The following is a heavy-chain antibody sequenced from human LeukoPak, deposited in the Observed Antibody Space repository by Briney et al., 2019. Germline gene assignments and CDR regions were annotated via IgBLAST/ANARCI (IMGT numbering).Heavy chain of an antibody. V-gene: IGHV5-51*01. D-gene: IGHD5-18*01. Sequence: GEFLKISCKGPGYSFTSYWIGRVRQMPGKGLEWMGIIYPGDSDTRYSPSFQGQVTISADKSISTAYLQWSSLKASDTAMYYCARTRSYGYSHLDYWGQGTLVTVSS. CDR2: IYPGDSDT. CDR3: ARTRSYGYSHLDY. CDR1: GYSFTSYW. J-gene: IGHJ4*02.